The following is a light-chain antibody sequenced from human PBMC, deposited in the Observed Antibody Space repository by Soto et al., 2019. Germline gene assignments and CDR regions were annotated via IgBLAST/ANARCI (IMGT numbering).Light chain of an antibody. Sequence: QSALTQPASVSGSPGQSITISCTGASSDVGGNHYVSWYQQYPGKAPKLLVCDVSNRPSGVSNRFSGSKSGNTASLTISGLQAEDEADYFCSSVTGTSYVFGTGTKLTVL. V-gene: IGLV2-14*01. CDR3: SSVTGTSYV. CDR1: SSDVGGNHY. J-gene: IGLJ1*01. CDR2: DVS.